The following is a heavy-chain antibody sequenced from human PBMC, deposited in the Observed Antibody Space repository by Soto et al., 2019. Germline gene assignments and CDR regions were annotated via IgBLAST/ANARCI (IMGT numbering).Heavy chain of an antibody. J-gene: IGHJ4*02. D-gene: IGHD3-22*01. CDR1: GYSFTSYW. CDR3: ESNLTFHFRHDSSGEASYY. V-gene: IGHV5-10-1*01. CDR2: IDPSDSYT. Sequence: GESLKISCKGSGYSFTSYWISWVRQMPGKGLEWMGRIDPSDSYTNYSPSFQGHVTISADKSISTAYLQWSSLKASDTAMYYCESNLTFHFRHDSSGEASYYWGQGTLVTVSS.